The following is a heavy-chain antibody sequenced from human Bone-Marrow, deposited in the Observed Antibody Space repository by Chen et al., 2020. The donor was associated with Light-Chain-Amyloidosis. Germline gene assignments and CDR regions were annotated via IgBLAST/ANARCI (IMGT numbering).Heavy chain of an antibody. CDR2: IYTSGST. J-gene: IGHJ4*02. V-gene: IGHV4-4*07. CDR3: ARQLGYCSSTSCYTHFDY. Sequence: QVQLQESGPGLVKPSETLSLTCPVSGGSISSYYWSWIRQPAGKGLEWIGRIYTSGSTNYNPSLKSRVTMSVDTSKNQFSLKLSSVTAADTAVYYCARQLGYCSSTSCYTHFDYWGQGTLVTVSS. D-gene: IGHD2-2*02. CDR1: GGSISSYY.